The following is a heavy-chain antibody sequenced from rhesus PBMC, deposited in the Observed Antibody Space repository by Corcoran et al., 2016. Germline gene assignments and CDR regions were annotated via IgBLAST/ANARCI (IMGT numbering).Heavy chain of an antibody. CDR3: ARVGISAGHQGDL. V-gene: IGHV4S9*01. Sequence: QVQLQESGPGLVKPSETLSLTCAVSGGSISDNYYWNWIRQPPGKGLEWIGKIYGGSGNTYSNPSLKIRVSISKDTSKNQFSLKVRSVTAADTAVFYCARVGISAGHQGDLWGQGLLVTVSA. D-gene: IGHD6-13*01. J-gene: IGHJ4*01. CDR2: IYGGSGNT. CDR1: GGSISDNYY.